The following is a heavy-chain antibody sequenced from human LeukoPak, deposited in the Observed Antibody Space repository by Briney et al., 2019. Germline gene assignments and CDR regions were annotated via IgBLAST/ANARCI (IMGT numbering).Heavy chain of an antibody. CDR1: GFTFSSYS. V-gene: IGHV3-21*01. CDR3: ARGRVSYYYMDV. D-gene: IGHD6-13*01. J-gene: IGHJ6*03. CDR2: ISSSSSYI. Sequence: GGSLRLSCAASGFTFSSYSMNWVRQAPGKGLEWVSSISSSSSYIYYADSVKGRFTISRDNAKNPLYLQMNSLRAEDTAVYYCARGRVSYYYMDVWGKGTTVTVSS.